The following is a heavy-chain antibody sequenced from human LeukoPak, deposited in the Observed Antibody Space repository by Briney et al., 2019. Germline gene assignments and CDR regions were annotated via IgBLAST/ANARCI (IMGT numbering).Heavy chain of an antibody. D-gene: IGHD1-7*01. CDR1: GFTFSSYA. V-gene: IGHV3-23*01. CDR2: ISSGGST. Sequence: GGSLRLSCEASGFTFSSYAMSWVRQAPGKGLEWVSAISSGGSTYYADSVRGRFTISRDNSKNTLFLLMNSLRAEDTAVYSCAKDLPPGTVGFGYWGQGTLVTVSS. J-gene: IGHJ4*02. CDR3: AKDLPPGTVGFGY.